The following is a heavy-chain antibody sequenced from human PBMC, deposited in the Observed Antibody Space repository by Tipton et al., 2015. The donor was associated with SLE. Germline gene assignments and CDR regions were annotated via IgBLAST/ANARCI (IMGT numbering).Heavy chain of an antibody. CDR3: ASEAY. CDR1: GFTFSRYA. J-gene: IGHJ4*02. V-gene: IGHV3-23*01. CDR2: LSGSDGGT. Sequence: SLRLSCTASGFTFSRYAMTWVRQAPGKGLEWVSTLSGSDGGTYYADSVKGRFTISRDNAKNSVYLQMDSLRVDDTAVYYCASEAYWGQGTLVSVSS.